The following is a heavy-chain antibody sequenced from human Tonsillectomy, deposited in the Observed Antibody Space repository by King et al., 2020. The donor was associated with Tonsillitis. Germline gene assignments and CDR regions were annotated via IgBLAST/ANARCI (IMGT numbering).Heavy chain of an antibody. CDR1: GFTFSNYA. CDR2: ISNNGAGT. CDR3: ARDSSLRWYTYGAFDI. Sequence: VQLVESGGGLVQPGGSLRLSCAASGFTFSNYAMHWVRQAPGKGLEYVSAISNNGAGTYYANSVKGRFTVSRDNSKNTLYLQMGSLRAEDMAVYYCARDSSLRWYTYGAFDIWGQGTMVTVSS. D-gene: IGHD4-23*01. V-gene: IGHV3-64*01. J-gene: IGHJ3*02.